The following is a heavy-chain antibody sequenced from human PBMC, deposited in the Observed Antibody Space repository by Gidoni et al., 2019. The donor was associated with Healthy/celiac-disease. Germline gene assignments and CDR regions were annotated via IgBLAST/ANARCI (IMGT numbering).Heavy chain of an antibody. CDR3: ARSFTIFGVVIYYFDY. V-gene: IGHV2-70*15. D-gene: IGHD3-3*01. CDR1: GFSLSTSGMC. J-gene: IGHJ4*02. CDR2: IDWDDDK. Sequence: QVTLRESGPALVKPTQTLTLTCTFSGFSLSTSGMCVSWIRQPPGKALEWLARIDWDDDKYYSTSLKTRLTISKDTSKNQVVLTMTNMDPVDTATYYCARSFTIFGVVIYYFDYWGQGTLVTVSS.